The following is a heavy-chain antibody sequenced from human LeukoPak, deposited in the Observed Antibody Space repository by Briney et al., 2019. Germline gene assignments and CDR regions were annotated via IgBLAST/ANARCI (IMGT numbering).Heavy chain of an antibody. J-gene: IGHJ3*02. Sequence: SETLSLTCTVSGGSISSSSYYWGWIRQPPGKGLEWIGNIYHSGSIYYNPSLKSRVTISVDTSKNQFSLKVNSVTAADTAVYYCARGFSAIDIWGQGTMVTVSS. D-gene: IGHD3-3*01. V-gene: IGHV4-39*07. CDR1: GGSISSSSYY. CDR2: IYHSGSI. CDR3: ARGFSAIDI.